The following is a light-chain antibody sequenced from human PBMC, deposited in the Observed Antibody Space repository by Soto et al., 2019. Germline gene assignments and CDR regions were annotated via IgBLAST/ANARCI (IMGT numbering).Light chain of an antibody. CDR2: RND. Sequence: QSVLPQPPSASGAPGQRVTVSCSGSSSNIGSNYVYWFQQLPGSAPQLLIYRNDQRPSGVPDRFSGSKSGTSASLAISGLRSEDEADYYCAAWDDSLSAVVFGGGTQLTVL. CDR3: AAWDDSLSAVV. CDR1: SSNIGSNY. V-gene: IGLV1-47*01. J-gene: IGLJ2*01.